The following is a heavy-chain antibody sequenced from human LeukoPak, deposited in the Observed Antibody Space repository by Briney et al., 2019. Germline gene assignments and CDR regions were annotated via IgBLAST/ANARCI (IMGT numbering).Heavy chain of an antibody. V-gene: IGHV1-8*02. D-gene: IGHD3-16*01. Sequence: ASVKVSCKASGYTFTSYAMNWVRQATGQGLEWMGWINPNSGSTGYTQKFQGRVTMTRNTSLNTAFMELISLKSEDTAIYYCARSLGTYWGKDFLNWFDPWGQGTLVTVSS. CDR1: GYTFTSYA. CDR3: ARSLGTYWGKDFLNWFDP. CDR2: INPNSGST. J-gene: IGHJ5*02.